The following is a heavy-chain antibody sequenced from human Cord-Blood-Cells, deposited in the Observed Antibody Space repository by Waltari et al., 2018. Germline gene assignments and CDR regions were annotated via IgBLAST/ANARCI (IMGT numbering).Heavy chain of an antibody. J-gene: IGHJ3*02. D-gene: IGHD2-2*01. Sequence: QVQLVQSGAEVKKPGASVKVSCKASGYTFTGYYMHWVRQAPGPGLEWMGWINPNSGGTNYAQKFQGRVTMTRNTSISTAYMELSRLRSDDTAVYYCARHTAENCSSTSCYAFDIWGQGTMVTVSS. CDR3: ARHTAENCSSTSCYAFDI. V-gene: IGHV1-2*02. CDR1: GYTFTGYY. CDR2: INPNSGGT.